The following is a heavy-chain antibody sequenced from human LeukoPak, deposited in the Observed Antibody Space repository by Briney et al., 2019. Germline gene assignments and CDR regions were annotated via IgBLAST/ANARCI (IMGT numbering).Heavy chain of an antibody. D-gene: IGHD1-26*01. CDR1: GGSISSSSYY. Sequence: SETLSLTCTVSGGSISSSSYYWGWIRQPPGKGLEWIGSIYYSGSTYYNPSLKSRVTISVDTSKNQFSLKLSSVTAADTGVYYCARVIWEPLGDYYYYNGMDVWGQGTTVTVSS. CDR3: ARVIWEPLGDYYYYNGMDV. J-gene: IGHJ6*02. V-gene: IGHV4-39*07. CDR2: IYYSGST.